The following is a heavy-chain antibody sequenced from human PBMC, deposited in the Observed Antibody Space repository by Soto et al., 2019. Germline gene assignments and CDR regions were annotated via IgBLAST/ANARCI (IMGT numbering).Heavy chain of an antibody. V-gene: IGHV4-61*08. CDR2: IYYSGST. J-gene: IGHJ4*02. Sequence: SETLSLTCSVSGGSVSSGDYYWSWIRLRPGKGLEWIGYIYYSGSTKYSPSLKSRVTISVEKSKNQFSLKLSSVTAADTAVYYCARDRVGGGWLVVESDWGQGTLVTSPQ. D-gene: IGHD6-19*01. CDR3: ARDRVGGGWLVVESD. CDR1: GGSVSSGDYY.